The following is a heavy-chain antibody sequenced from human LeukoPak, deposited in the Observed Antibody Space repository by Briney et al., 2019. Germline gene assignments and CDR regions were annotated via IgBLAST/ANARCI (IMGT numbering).Heavy chain of an antibody. D-gene: IGHD1-20*01. CDR1: GYTFTGYN. J-gene: IGHJ4*02. CDR3: ARLNWNDVPPAY. Sequence: ASVKVSCKTSGYTFTGYNIHWVRRAPGQGLEWLGWINPNSGTNYGQKFQGRVTMTRDTSISTAYLELSSLRSDDTAIYYCARLNWNDVPPAYWGQGTLVTVSS. CDR2: INPNSGT. V-gene: IGHV1-2*02.